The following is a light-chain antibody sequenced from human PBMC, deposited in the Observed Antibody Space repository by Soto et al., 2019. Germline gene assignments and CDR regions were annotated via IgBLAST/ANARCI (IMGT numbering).Light chain of an antibody. Sequence: DIQMTQSPSSLSASVGDSVTITCRASQTISNYLNWYQKKPGKAPNLLIYAASNLQSGVPSRFSGSGSGTEFTPTISSLQPEDFATYYCQQSYSTPPRLTFGPGTKVDIK. CDR1: QTISNY. V-gene: IGKV1-39*01. J-gene: IGKJ3*01. CDR2: AAS. CDR3: QQSYSTPPRLT.